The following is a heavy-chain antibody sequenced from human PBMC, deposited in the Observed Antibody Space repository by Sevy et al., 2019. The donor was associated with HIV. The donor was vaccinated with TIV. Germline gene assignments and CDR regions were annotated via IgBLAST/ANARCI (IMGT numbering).Heavy chain of an antibody. CDR2: INSDGSST. CDR3: ARKTSWSGYYNPYYYGMDV. J-gene: IGHJ6*02. CDR1: GFTFSSYW. V-gene: IGHV3-74*01. Sequence: GGSLRLSCAASGFTFSSYWMHWVRQAPGKGLVWVSRINSDGSSTSYADSVKGRFTISRDNAKNTLYLQMNSLRAEDTAVYYCARKTSWSGYYNPYYYGMDVWGQGTTVTVSS. D-gene: IGHD3-3*01.